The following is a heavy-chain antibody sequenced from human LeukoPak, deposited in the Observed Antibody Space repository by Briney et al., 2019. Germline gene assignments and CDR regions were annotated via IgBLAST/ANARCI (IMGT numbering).Heavy chain of an antibody. CDR1: GGSISSSSYY. CDR2: IYYSGTT. V-gene: IGHV4-39*07. J-gene: IGHJ4*02. Sequence: SETLSLTCTVSGGSISSSSYYWGWIRQPPGKGLEWIGSIYYSGTTSYNPSLKSRVTISVDTSKNQFSLKLTSVTAADTAVYYCARDQTVGDCSGGSCLRHYFDYWGQGTLVTVSS. CDR3: ARDQTVGDCSGGSCLRHYFDY. D-gene: IGHD2-15*01.